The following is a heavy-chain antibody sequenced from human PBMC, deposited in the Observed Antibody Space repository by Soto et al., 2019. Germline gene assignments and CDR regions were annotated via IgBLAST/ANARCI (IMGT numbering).Heavy chain of an antibody. J-gene: IGHJ6*02. CDR3: AKEWNYCGSGKFRQSYGLDV. V-gene: IGHV3-23*01. CDR1: GFTFTSYA. D-gene: IGHD3-10*01. CDR2: ITSDGENT. Sequence: PGGSLRLSCVGSGFTFTSYAMGWVRQAPGKGREWVSVITSDGENTYTADSVKGRFAISRDNFMNTVYLQMDSLRADETAVYYCAKEWNYCGSGKFRQSYGLDVWGQGTTVTVSS.